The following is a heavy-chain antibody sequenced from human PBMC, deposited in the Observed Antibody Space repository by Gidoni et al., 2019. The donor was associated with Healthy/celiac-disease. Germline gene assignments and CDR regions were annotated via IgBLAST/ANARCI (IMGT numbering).Heavy chain of an antibody. CDR2: VWYDGSNN. CDR1: GCTFSSDG. V-gene: IGHV3-33*01. D-gene: IGHD3-3*01. Sequence: QVQLVESGGGVGQPGRSLRLSCAASGCTFSSDGMHGVRQAPGKGLEGVAVVWYDGSNNYYADSVKGRFTISRDNSKNTLYLQMNSLRAEDTAVYYCAREVLYYDFWRGYYTGGFDYWGQGTLVTVSS. J-gene: IGHJ4*02. CDR3: AREVLYYDFWRGYYTGGFDY.